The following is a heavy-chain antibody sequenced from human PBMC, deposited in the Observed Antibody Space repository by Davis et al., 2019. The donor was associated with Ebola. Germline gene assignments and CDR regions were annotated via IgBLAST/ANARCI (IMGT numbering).Heavy chain of an antibody. V-gene: IGHV4-61*01. CDR3: ARGGIVVVPAAIIDYYYYYGMDV. CDR1: GGSVSSGSYY. J-gene: IGHJ6*02. Sequence: MPSETLSLTCTVSGGSVSSGSYYWSWIRQPPGKGLEWIGYIYYSGSTNYNPSLKSRVTISVDTSKNQFSLKLSSVTAADTAAYYCARGGIVVVPAAIIDYYYYYGMDVWGQGTTVTVSS. D-gene: IGHD2-2*01. CDR2: IYYSGST.